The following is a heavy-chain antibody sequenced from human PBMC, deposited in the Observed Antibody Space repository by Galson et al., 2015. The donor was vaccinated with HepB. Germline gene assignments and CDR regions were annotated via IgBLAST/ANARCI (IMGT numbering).Heavy chain of an antibody. D-gene: IGHD3-10*01. Sequence: SLRLSCAASGFTFSSYSMNWVRQAPGKGLEWVSSISSSSSYIYYADSVKGRFTISRDNAKNSLYLQMNSLRAEDTAVYYCARDLLYGSGSYYKGWFDPWGQGTLVTVSS. J-gene: IGHJ5*02. CDR3: ARDLLYGSGSYYKGWFDP. CDR1: GFTFSSYS. CDR2: ISSSSSYI. V-gene: IGHV3-21*01.